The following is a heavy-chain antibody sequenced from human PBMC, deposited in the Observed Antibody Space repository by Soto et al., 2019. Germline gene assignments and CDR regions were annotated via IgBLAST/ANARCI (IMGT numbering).Heavy chain of an antibody. J-gene: IGHJ5*02. D-gene: IGHD3-16*01. V-gene: IGHV3-30*18. Sequence: GGSLRLSCAASGFTFSSYGMHWVRQAPGKGLEWVAVISSDGSNKYYADSVKGRFTISRDNSENTLYLQMNSLRAEDTAVYYCAKGLKSDYVWGRDWFDPWGQGTLVTVSS. CDR2: ISSDGSNK. CDR1: GFTFSSYG. CDR3: AKGLKSDYVWGRDWFDP.